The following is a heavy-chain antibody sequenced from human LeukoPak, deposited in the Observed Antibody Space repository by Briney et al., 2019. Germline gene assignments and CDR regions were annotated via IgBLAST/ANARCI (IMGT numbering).Heavy chain of an antibody. CDR2: ISSSSSYI. J-gene: IGHJ6*02. CDR3: ARDSSGHYGMDV. V-gene: IGHV3-21*01. Sequence: GGSLRLSCAASGFTFSSYSMNWVRQAPGKGLEWVSSISSSSSYIYYADSVKGRSTISRDNAKNSLYLQMNSLRAEDTAVYYCARDSSGHYGMDVWGQGTTVTVSS. D-gene: IGHD6-19*01. CDR1: GFTFSSYS.